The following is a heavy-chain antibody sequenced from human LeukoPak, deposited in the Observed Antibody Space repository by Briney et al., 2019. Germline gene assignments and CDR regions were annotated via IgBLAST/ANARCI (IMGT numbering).Heavy chain of an antibody. CDR2: IKGDRSLI. CDR1: GFGFSNYW. Sequence: GGSRRLSCLGSGFGFSNYWMTWLRQAPGEGLEWVANIKGDRSLIYYADSVKGRFTISRDNAKNSVYLQMNSLRVEATALYYCATGRWFGEFAGSAFEDWGQGTLVTVSS. CDR3: ATGRWFGEFAGSAFED. J-gene: IGHJ4*02. V-gene: IGHV3-7*01. D-gene: IGHD3-10*01.